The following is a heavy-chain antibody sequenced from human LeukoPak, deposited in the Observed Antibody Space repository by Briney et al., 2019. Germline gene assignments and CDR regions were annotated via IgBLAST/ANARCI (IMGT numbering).Heavy chain of an antibody. V-gene: IGHV4-59*01. Sequence: RSSETLSLTCTVSGGSISSYYWSWIRQPPGKGLEWIGYIYYSGSTNYNPSLKSRVTISVVTSKNQFSLKLSSVTAADTAVYYCAKMGIVAYYYGMDVWGQGTTVTVSS. J-gene: IGHJ6*02. D-gene: IGHD2-21*01. CDR1: GGSISSYY. CDR3: AKMGIVAYYYGMDV. CDR2: IYYSGST.